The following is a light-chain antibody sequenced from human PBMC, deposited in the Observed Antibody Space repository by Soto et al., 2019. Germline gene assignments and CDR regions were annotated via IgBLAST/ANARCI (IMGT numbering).Light chain of an antibody. Sequence: QSALTQPASVSGSPGQSITISCTGTSGDVGNYNLVSWYQQHPGKAPHLMIYEVSKRPSGVSNRFSGSKSGNTASLTISGLQAEDEADYYCCAYAGGSGYVLFGGGTKLTVL. CDR1: SGDVGNYNL. CDR3: CAYAGGSGYVL. CDR2: EVS. V-gene: IGLV2-23*02. J-gene: IGLJ3*02.